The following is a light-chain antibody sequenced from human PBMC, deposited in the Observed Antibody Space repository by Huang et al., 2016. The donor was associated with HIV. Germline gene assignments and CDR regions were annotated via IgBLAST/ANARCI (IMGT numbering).Light chain of an antibody. V-gene: IGKV3D-15*03. CDR2: GAS. CDR1: QSISTN. Sequence: EIVMTQSPATLSVSPGERATPSCRASQSISTNLAWYQQKGGQAARLFIYGASIRATGVTDGFSGGGSETEFTLTISILQSEDFAVYYCQQYTDWPRTFGQGTKVEVK. CDR3: QQYTDWPRT. J-gene: IGKJ1*01.